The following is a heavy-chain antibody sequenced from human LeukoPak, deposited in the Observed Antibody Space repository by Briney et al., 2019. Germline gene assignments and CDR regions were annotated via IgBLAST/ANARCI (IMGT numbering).Heavy chain of an antibody. CDR2: IYHSGST. J-gene: IGHJ4*02. D-gene: IGHD4-17*01. Sequence: SETLSLTCAVSGGSISSGGYSWSWIRQPPGKGLGWIGYIYHSGSTYYNPSLKSRVTISVDRSKNQFSLKLSSVTAADTAVYYCARALNYGDYFDYWGQGTLVTVSS. V-gene: IGHV4-30-2*01. CDR1: GGSISSGGYS. CDR3: ARALNYGDYFDY.